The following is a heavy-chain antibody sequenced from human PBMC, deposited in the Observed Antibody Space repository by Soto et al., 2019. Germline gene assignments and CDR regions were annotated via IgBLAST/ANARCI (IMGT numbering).Heavy chain of an antibody. CDR3: ARDSRTTVTPNGY. D-gene: IGHD4-17*01. V-gene: IGHV4-30-4*01. CDR1: GGSISSGDYY. CDR2: IYYSGST. Sequence: QVQLQKSVPGLVKPSQTLSLTCTVSGGSISSGDYYWSWIRQPPGKGLEWIGYIYYSGSTYYNPSLKSRVTISVDSTKNQFSLKLSSVTAADTAVYYCARDSRTTVTPNGYWGQGTLVTVSS. J-gene: IGHJ4*02.